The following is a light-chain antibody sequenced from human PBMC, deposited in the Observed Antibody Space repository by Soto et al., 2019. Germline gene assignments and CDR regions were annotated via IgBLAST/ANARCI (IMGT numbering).Light chain of an antibody. Sequence: EIVLTQSPGTLSLSPGERATLSCRASQSVSSSYLAWYQQKAGQAPRLLIYGASSRATGIPDRFSGSGSGTDFTLTISRLEPDDFAVYYYQQNGWSPPYTFGQGTKLEIK. CDR2: GAS. V-gene: IGKV3-20*01. CDR3: QQNGWSPPYT. J-gene: IGKJ2*01. CDR1: QSVSSSY.